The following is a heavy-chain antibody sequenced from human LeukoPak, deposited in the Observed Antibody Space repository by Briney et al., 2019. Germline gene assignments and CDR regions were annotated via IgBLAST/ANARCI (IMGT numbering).Heavy chain of an antibody. J-gene: IGHJ3*02. CDR2: INHSGST. CDR1: GGSFSGYY. Sequence: SETLSLTCAVYGGSFSGYYWSWIRQPPGKGLEWIGEINHSGSTNYNPSLKSRVTISVDTSKNQFSLKLSSVTAADTAVYYCASGRIQLWLRAFDIWGQGTMVTVSS. CDR3: ASGRIQLWLRAFDI. D-gene: IGHD5-18*01. V-gene: IGHV4-34*01.